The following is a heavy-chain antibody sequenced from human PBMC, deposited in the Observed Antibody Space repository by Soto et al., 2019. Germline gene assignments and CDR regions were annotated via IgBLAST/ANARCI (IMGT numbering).Heavy chain of an antibody. J-gene: IGHJ4*02. CDR3: ARRAETNGWNGFGADKYYFDF. CDR2: MNPNTGNS. CDR1: GYTFTSYD. V-gene: IGHV1-8*01. D-gene: IGHD1-1*01. Sequence: ASVKVSCKASGYTFTSYDIYWVRQATGQGLEWMGWMNPNTGNSRYAQKFQGRVTMTSDTSISTAHMELSSLRSEDTAVYYCARRAETNGWNGFGADKYYFDFWGQGTLVTVSS.